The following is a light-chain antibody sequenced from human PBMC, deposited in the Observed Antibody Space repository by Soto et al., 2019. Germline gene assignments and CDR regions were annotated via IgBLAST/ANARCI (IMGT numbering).Light chain of an antibody. CDR3: QQYSDWPLS. Sequence: EIVMTQSPATLSVSPGERATLSCRASQTLYNNLAWYQQKLGQAPRLIIYGASARATDIPARFSGSGSGTDFTLTIIGLQSEDFAIYYCQQYSDWPLSFGGGTKVEIK. CDR1: QTLYNN. CDR2: GAS. J-gene: IGKJ4*01. V-gene: IGKV3-15*01.